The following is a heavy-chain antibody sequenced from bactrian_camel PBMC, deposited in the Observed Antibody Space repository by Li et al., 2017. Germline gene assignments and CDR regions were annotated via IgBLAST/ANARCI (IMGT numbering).Heavy chain of an antibody. D-gene: IGHD3*01. J-gene: IGHJ6*01. CDR1: GYTYSRIW. CDR3: AADPEHDDERNCGL. V-gene: IGHV3-3*01. Sequence: HVQLVESGGGSVQAGGSLRLSCVASGYTYSRIWMGWFCQAPGKEREGVAAIWTRPGNTYYDDSVKGRFTISRNDRKNMAYLQMYSLEPRDTATYYCAADPEHDDERNCGLWSQGTQVTVS. CDR2: IWTRPGNT.